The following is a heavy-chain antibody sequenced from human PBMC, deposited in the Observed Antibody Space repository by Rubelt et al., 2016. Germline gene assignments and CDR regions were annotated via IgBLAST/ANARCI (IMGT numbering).Heavy chain of an antibody. V-gene: IGHV1-8*01. CDR1: GYTLTSYD. CDR3: ASSLPNLFGIAARDYYYYYGMDV. CDR2: MNPNSGNT. D-gene: IGHD6-6*01. J-gene: IGHJ6*02. Sequence: QVQLVQSGAEVKKPGASVKVSCKASGYTLTSYDINWVRQATGQGLEWMGWMNPNSGNTGYAQKFQGRVTITADKSTGTAYMGLSSLRSEDTAVYYCASSLPNLFGIAARDYYYYYGMDVWGQGTTVTVSS.